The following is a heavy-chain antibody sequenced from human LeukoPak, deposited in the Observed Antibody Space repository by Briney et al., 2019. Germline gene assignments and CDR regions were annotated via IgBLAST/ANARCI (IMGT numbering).Heavy chain of an antibody. J-gene: IGHJ6*03. CDR3: ARGPAYSSGWYGDYYYYMDV. CDR1: GGTFSSYA. V-gene: IGHV1-69*13. Sequence: SVRVSCKASGGTFSSYAISWVRQAPGQGLEWMGGIIPIFGTANYAQKFQGRVTITADESASTAYMELSSLRSEDTAVYYCARGPAYSSGWYGDYYYYMDVWGKGTTVTVSS. CDR2: IIPIFGTA. D-gene: IGHD6-19*01.